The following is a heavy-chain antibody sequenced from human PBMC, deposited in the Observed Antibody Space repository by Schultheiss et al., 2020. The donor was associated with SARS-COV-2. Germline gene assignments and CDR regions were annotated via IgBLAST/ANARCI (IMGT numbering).Heavy chain of an antibody. Sequence: GGSLRLSCAASGFTFSSYGMHWVRQAPGKGLEWVAVISYDGSNKYYADSVKGRFTISRDNSKNTLYLQMNSLRAEDTAVYYCARDLRYSSSWLTYYYYGMDVWGQGTTVTVSS. J-gene: IGHJ6*02. D-gene: IGHD6-13*01. CDR3: ARDLRYSSSWLTYYYYGMDV. V-gene: IGHV3-30*03. CDR2: ISYDGSNK. CDR1: GFTFSSYG.